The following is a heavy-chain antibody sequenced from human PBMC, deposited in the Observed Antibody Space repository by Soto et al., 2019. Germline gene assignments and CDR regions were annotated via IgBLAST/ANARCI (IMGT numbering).Heavy chain of an antibody. D-gene: IGHD1-1*01. CDR3: ARVTPGNNLYYFSGLDV. CDR2: ISYEGSNT. Sequence: GESLKISCVASGFAFDNYGIHWVRQAPGRGLQWVALISYEGSNTYYADSVRGRFTISRDNSKNTLYLQMSSLRPEDTGVYYCARVTPGNNLYYFSGLDVRGQGTSVTVSS. J-gene: IGHJ6*02. CDR1: GFAFDNYG. V-gene: IGHV3-30-3*01.